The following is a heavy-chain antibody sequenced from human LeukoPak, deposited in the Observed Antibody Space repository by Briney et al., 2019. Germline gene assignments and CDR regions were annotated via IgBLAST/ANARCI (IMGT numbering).Heavy chain of an antibody. CDR2: ITGSGGTT. CDR3: ARDIWGYFDY. V-gene: IGHV3-23*01. CDR1: GFAFSNYG. J-gene: IGHJ4*02. D-gene: IGHD3-16*01. Sequence: GGSLRLSCAASGFAFSNYGMNWVRQAPGKGLEWVSGITGSGGTTYYADSVKGRFTISRDNSKNTLYLQMNSLRAEDTAVYYCARDIWGYFDYWGQGTLVTVSS.